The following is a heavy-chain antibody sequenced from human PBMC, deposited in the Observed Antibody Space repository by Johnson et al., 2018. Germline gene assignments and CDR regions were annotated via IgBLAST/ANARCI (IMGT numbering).Heavy chain of an antibody. CDR1: GYTLTSYD. CDR3: AREGYGDKDAFDI. D-gene: IGHD4-17*01. Sequence: QVQLVESGAEVKKPGASXKVSCKASGYTLTSYDINWVRQATGQGLEWVGWMNPNSGHTGYAQKFQGRVTMTRNTSISTAYMELSSLKSEDTAVYYCAREGYGDKDAFDIWGQGTMVTVSS. J-gene: IGHJ3*02. V-gene: IGHV1-8*01. CDR2: MNPNSGHT.